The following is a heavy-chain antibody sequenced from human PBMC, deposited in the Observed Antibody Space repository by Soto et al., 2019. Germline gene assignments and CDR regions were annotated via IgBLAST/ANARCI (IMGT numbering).Heavy chain of an antibody. J-gene: IGHJ4*02. V-gene: IGHV4-39*01. D-gene: IGHD6-13*01. CDR2: IYYSGST. CDR1: GGSISSTSYY. Sequence: QLQLQESGPGLVKPSETLSLTCTVSGGSISSTSYYWGWIRQPPGKGLEWIGSIYYSGSTYYNPSLKSRVTIPVDTSKKQFSRKLSAVTAADTAVYYCARQAAAGRVGDYWGQGTLVTVSS. CDR3: ARQAAAGRVGDY.